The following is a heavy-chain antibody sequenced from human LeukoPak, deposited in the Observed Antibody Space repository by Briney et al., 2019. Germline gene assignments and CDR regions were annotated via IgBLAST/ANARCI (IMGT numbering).Heavy chain of an antibody. V-gene: IGHV3-30*04. J-gene: IGHJ3*02. Sequence: GGSLRLSCAASGFTFSSYAMHWVRQAPGKGLEWVALISFDGIKKYYADSVKGRFTISRDNSKSTLYLEMNILRADDTAVYYCAGKQWTLAGDAFDIWGQGTMVTVSS. CDR3: AGKQWTLAGDAFDI. CDR1: GFTFSSYA. CDR2: ISFDGIKK. D-gene: IGHD7-27*01.